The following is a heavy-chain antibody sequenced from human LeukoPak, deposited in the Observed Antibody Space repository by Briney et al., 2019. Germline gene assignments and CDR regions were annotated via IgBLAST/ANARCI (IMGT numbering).Heavy chain of an antibody. CDR1: GYRFSSYW. CDR2: IYPGDSDI. Sequence: GESLKISCKDSGYRFSSYWIAWVRQMPGKGLEYIGIIYPGDSDIRYSPSFQGLVTISADKSISTAYLQWSSLKAPDTAMYYCARQEYCSGGSCYTWFDPWGQGTLVTVSS. CDR3: ARQEYCSGGSCYTWFDP. V-gene: IGHV5-51*01. D-gene: IGHD2-15*01. J-gene: IGHJ5*02.